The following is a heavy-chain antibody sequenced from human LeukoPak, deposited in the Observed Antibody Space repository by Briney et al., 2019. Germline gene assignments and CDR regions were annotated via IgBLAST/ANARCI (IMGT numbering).Heavy chain of an antibody. CDR2: ISSSSSYI. D-gene: IGHD6-13*01. V-gene: IGHV3-21*01. J-gene: IGHJ4*02. CDR3: AREYSSSWYIRYYFDY. Sequence: PGGSLRLSCAASGFTFSSYSMNWVRQAPGKGLEWVSSISSSSSYIYYADSVKGRFTISRDNAKNSLYLQMNSLRAEDTAVYYCAREYSSSWYIRYYFDYWGQGTLVTVSS. CDR1: GFTFSSYS.